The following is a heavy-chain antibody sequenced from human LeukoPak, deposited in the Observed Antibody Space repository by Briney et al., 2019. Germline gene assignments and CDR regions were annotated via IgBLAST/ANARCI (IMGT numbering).Heavy chain of an antibody. CDR1: GYTFTSYG. D-gene: IGHD4-17*01. CDR2: ISAYNGNT. V-gene: IGHV1-18*04. Sequence: GASVKVSCKASGYTFTSYGISWVRQAPGQGLEWMGWISAYNGNTNYAQKLQGRVTMTTDTSTGIAYMELRSLRSDDTAVYYCAGGPLNYGDYPYADYWGQGTLVTVSS. J-gene: IGHJ4*02. CDR3: AGGPLNYGDYPYADY.